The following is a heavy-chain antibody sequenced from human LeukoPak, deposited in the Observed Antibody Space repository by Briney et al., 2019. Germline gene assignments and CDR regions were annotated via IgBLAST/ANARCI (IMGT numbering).Heavy chain of an antibody. CDR2: ITGSGGST. Sequence: GGSLRLSCAASGFTFSNHAMSWVRQAPGKGLEWVSAITGSGGSTYYADSVKGRFTFSRDNSKNTLYLQMNSLRVEDTAVYYCAKSYCGTDCYSYDYWGRGTLVTVS. J-gene: IGHJ4*02. D-gene: IGHD2-21*02. CDR1: GFTFSNHA. CDR3: AKSYCGTDCYSYDY. V-gene: IGHV3-23*01.